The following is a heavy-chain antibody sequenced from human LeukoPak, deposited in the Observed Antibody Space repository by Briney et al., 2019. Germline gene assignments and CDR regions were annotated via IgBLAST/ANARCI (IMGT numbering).Heavy chain of an antibody. CDR2: IKQDGSEQ. V-gene: IGHV3-7*02. CDR1: GFTFNTYW. CDR3: TSRYCTSTNCYSFDI. Sequence: GGSLRLSCAASGFTFNTYWMTWVRQAPGKGLEWVANIKQDGSEQYYVDSVKGRFTISRDNAKNSLYLQMNSLRVEDTAVYYCTSRYCTSTNCYSFDIWGQGTMVTVSS. J-gene: IGHJ3*02. D-gene: IGHD2-2*01.